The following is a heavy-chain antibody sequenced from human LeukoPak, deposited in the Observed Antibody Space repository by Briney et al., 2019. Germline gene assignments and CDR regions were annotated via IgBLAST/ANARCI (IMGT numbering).Heavy chain of an antibody. CDR3: VREREGSNSEH. J-gene: IGHJ1*01. CDR1: GFTVSNNR. D-gene: IGHD1-26*01. V-gene: IGHV3-53*01. Sequence: GGSLRLSCAASGFTVSNNRLSWVRQAPGMGLEWVSTIYSDGNTYYPDSVKGRFTISRDGSKNTLYLQLNSLRTEDTAIYYCVREREGSNSEHWGQGTLVTDSS. CDR2: IYSDGNT.